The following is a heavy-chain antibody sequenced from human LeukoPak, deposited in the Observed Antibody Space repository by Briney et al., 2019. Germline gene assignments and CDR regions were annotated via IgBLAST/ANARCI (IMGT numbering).Heavy chain of an antibody. J-gene: IGHJ4*02. CDR3: ARVGKEWELLFDY. CDR2: INHSGST. D-gene: IGHD1-26*01. V-gene: IGHV4-34*01. Sequence: PSETLSLTCAVYGGSFSGYYWSWIRQPPGKGLEWIGEINHSGSTNYNPSLKSRVTISVDTSKNQFSLKLSSVTAADTAVYYCARVGKEWELLFDYWGQGTLVTVSS. CDR1: GGSFSGYY.